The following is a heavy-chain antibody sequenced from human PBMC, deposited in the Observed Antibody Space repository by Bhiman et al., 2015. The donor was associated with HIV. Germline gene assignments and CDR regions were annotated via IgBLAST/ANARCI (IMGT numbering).Heavy chain of an antibody. CDR2: INTDGSST. Sequence: EVQLVESGGGLVQPGGSLRLSCVASGFTFSAYWMHWVRQGPGKGLVWVSRINTDGSSTSYADSVKGRFTISRDNAKNTLFLQMKSLRAEDTAVYYCARDTWNIARAGTSFDNWGQGTLVTVSS. J-gene: IGHJ4*02. CDR1: GFTFSAYW. D-gene: IGHD6-13*01. V-gene: IGHV3-74*01. CDR3: ARDTWNIARAGTSFDN.